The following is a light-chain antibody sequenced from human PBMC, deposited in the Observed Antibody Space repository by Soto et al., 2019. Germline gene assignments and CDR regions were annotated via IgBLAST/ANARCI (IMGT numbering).Light chain of an antibody. CDR2: SAS. V-gene: IGKV1-17*01. J-gene: IGKJ3*01. CDR3: LQHNDYPIS. CDR1: QGVRSD. Sequence: DIQMTQSPSSLSASVGDRVTITCRASQGVRSDLVWFQQKPGKPPQRLIYSASTLQTGVPSRFSGSGSGTEFTLTISSLQLEDFATYFCLQHNDYPISFGPGTKVEIK.